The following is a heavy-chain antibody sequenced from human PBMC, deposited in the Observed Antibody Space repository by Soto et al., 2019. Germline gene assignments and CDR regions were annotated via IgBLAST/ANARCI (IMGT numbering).Heavy chain of an antibody. J-gene: IGHJ6*02. V-gene: IGHV4-39*07. CDR3: ARISFSGNGMDV. CDR1: GGSISSSSYY. D-gene: IGHD3-10*01. Sequence: SETLSLTCTVSGGSISSSSYYWGWIRQPPGKGLEWIGSIYYSGSTNYNPSLKSRVTMSVDTPKNQFSLKLSSVTAADTATYYCARISFSGNGMDVWGQGTTVTVS. CDR2: IYYSGST.